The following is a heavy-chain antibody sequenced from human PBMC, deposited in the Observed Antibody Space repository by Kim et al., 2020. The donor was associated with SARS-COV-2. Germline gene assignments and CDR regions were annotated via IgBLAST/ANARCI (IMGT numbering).Heavy chain of an antibody. CDR3: ARDVPADYYDSSGHV. CDR2: IYYSGST. Sequence: SETLSLTCTVSGGSISSSSYYWGWIRQPPGKGLEWIGSIYYSGSTYYNPSLKSRVTISVDTSKNQFSLKLSSVTAADTAVYYCARDVPADYYDSSGHVWGQGTLVTVSS. D-gene: IGHD3-22*01. V-gene: IGHV4-39*07. CDR1: GGSISSSSYY. J-gene: IGHJ4*02.